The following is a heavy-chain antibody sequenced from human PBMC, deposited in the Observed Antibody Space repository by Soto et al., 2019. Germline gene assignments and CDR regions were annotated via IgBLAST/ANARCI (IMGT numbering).Heavy chain of an antibody. CDR2: INHSGST. D-gene: IGHD3-16*01. V-gene: IGHV4-34*01. Sequence: QVQLQQWGAGLLKPSETLSLTCAVYGGSFSGYYWSWIRQPPGKGLEWIGEINHSGSTNYNPSLKSRVTISVDTSKNQFSLKLSSVTAADTAVYYCARGLHFYDYANDFDYWGQGTLVTVSS. CDR1: GGSFSGYY. J-gene: IGHJ4*02. CDR3: ARGLHFYDYANDFDY.